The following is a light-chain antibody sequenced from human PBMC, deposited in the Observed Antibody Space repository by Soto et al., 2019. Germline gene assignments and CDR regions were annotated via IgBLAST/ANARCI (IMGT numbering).Light chain of an antibody. CDR2: EVS. Sequence: QSVLTQPASVSGTPGQPITISCTGSNSDVGIYDFVSWYQHHPGRAPKLIVSEVSHRPSGVSNRFSGSKSGNTASLTISGLQSEDEADYYCISYTSDDVRYVFGTGTKLTVL. CDR1: NSDVGIYDF. J-gene: IGLJ1*01. V-gene: IGLV2-14*01. CDR3: ISYTSDDVRYV.